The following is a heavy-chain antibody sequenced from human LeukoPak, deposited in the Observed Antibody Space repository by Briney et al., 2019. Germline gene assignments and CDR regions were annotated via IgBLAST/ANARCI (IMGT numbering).Heavy chain of an antibody. Sequence: PGESLKISCKGSGYNFTSYWIGWVRQMPGKGLEWMGIIYPGDSDTKYSPSFQGQVTISADKSISAAYLQWSSLKASDTAMYYCARLSCSSASCYWEFDYWGQGTLVTVSS. V-gene: IGHV5-51*01. J-gene: IGHJ4*02. CDR1: GYNFTSYW. CDR3: ARLSCSSASCYWEFDY. CDR2: IYPGDSDT. D-gene: IGHD2-2*01.